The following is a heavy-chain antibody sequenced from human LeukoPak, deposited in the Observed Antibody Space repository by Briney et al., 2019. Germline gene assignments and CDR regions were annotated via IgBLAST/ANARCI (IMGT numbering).Heavy chain of an antibody. V-gene: IGHV3-30-3*01. CDR1: GFTFSSSA. Sequence: GGSLRLSCAASGFTFSSSAMHWVRQAPDKGLEWVAVISYDGSNKYYADSVKGRFTISRDNSKNTLYLQMNSLRAEDTAVYYCAKVRPYCSGGSCYSGGTDYWGQGTLVTVSS. D-gene: IGHD2-15*01. CDR2: ISYDGSNK. CDR3: AKVRPYCSGGSCYSGGTDY. J-gene: IGHJ4*02.